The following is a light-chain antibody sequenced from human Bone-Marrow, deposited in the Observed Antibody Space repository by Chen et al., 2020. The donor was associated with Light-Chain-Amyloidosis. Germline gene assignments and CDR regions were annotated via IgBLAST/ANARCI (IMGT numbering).Light chain of an antibody. CDR2: DDS. V-gene: IGLV3-21*02. Sequence: SYVLTQPSSVSVAPGQTATIACGGNNIGSTSVHWYQQTQGQAPLLVVYDDSDRPSGIPERLSGSNSGNTATLTISRVESGDEADYYCQVWDMSSDRPVFGGGTKLTVL. CDR3: QVWDMSSDRPV. J-gene: IGLJ3*02. CDR1: NIGSTS.